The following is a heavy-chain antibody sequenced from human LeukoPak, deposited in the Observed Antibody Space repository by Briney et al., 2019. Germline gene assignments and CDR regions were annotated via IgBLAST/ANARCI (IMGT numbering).Heavy chain of an antibody. D-gene: IGHD3-10*01. CDR2: FDPEDGET. CDR3: ATLLWFGELFGWFDP. V-gene: IGHV1-24*01. CDR1: GYTLTELS. Sequence: GASVEVSCKVSGYTLTELSMHWVRQAPGKGLEWMGGFDPEDGETIYAQKFQGRVTMTEDTSTDTAYMELSSLRSEDTAVYYCATLLWFGELFGWFDPWGQGTLVTVSS. J-gene: IGHJ5*02.